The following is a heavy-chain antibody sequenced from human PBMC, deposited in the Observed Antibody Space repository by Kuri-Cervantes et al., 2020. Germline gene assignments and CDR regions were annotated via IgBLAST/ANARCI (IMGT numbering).Heavy chain of an antibody. CDR1: GYTFTSYY. V-gene: IGHV1-46*01. D-gene: IGHD3-10*01. CDR2: INPSGGST. J-gene: IGHJ6*03. CDR3: ARDSDYYGSGSYYPFGYYYYYMDV. Sequence: ASVRVSCKASGYTFTSYYMHWVRQAPGQGLEWMGIINPSGGSTSYAQKFQGRVTMTRDTSTSTVYMELRSLRSDDTAVYYCARDSDYYGSGSYYPFGYYYYYMDVWGKGTTVTVSS.